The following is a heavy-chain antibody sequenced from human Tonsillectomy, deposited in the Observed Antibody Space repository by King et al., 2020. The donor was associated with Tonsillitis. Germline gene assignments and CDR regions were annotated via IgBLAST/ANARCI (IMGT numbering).Heavy chain of an antibody. CDR1: GFTFSNYW. J-gene: IGHJ4*02. CDR2: IKQDGSEK. Sequence: VQLVESGGGLVQPGGSLRLSCAASGFTFSNYWVSWVRQAPGKGLEWVANIKQDGSEKYYVDSVKGRFTISRDNAKNSLYLQMNSLRAEDTAVYYCARVGPMVRGLNPFFDYWGQGTLVTVSS. D-gene: IGHD3-10*01. V-gene: IGHV3-7*01. CDR3: ARVGPMVRGLNPFFDY.